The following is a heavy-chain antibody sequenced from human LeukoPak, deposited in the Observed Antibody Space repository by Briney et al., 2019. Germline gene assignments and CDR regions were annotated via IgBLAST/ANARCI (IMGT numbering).Heavy chain of an antibody. J-gene: IGHJ4*02. Sequence: GGSLRLSCAASGFTFSSYGMNWVRQAPGKGLEWVSAISGSGGSTYYADSVKGRFTISRDNSKNTLYLQMNSLRAEDTAVYYCAKDYYYDSSGYYTYWGQGTLVTVSS. CDR1: GFTFSSYG. D-gene: IGHD3-22*01. CDR3: AKDYYYDSSGYYTY. V-gene: IGHV3-23*01. CDR2: ISGSGGST.